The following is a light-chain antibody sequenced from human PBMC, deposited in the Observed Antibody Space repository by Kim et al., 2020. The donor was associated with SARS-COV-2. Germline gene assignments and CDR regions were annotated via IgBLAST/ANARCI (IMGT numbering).Light chain of an antibody. CDR2: GAS. CDR3: QHINTYQYT. V-gene: IGKV1-9*01. Sequence: IQLTQSPSFLSASVGDRVTITCRASQGISSYLAWYQQKPGKAPELLIYGASTLQGGVPSRFSGSGSGTDFTLTISSLQPEDFATYYCQHINTYQYTFAPGTKGDVK. J-gene: IGKJ3*01. CDR1: QGISSY.